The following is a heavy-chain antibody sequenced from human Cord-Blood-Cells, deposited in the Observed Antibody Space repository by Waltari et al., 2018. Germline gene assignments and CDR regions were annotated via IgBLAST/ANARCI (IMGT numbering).Heavy chain of an antibody. CDR2: IIPIFGTA. CDR3: VGYCTNGVCPFDY. V-gene: IGHV1-69*12. J-gene: IGHJ4*02. D-gene: IGHD2-8*01. CDR1: GGTFSRSA. Sequence: QVQLVQSGAEVKKPGSSVKVSCKASGGTFSRSAISCVRQAPGQGLEWMGGIIPIFGTANYAQKFQGRVTITADESTSTAYMELSSLRSEDTAVYYCVGYCTNGVCPFDYWGQGTLVTVSS.